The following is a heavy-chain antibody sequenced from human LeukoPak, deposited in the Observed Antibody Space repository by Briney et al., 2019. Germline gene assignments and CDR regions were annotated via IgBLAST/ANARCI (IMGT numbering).Heavy chain of an antibody. CDR3: ARRVGTRDWYFDL. CDR2: VYYHGGT. CDR1: GGSVSSGSYY. J-gene: IGHJ2*01. Sequence: PSETLSLTCAVSGGSVSSGSYYWSWIRQPPGKGLEWIGYVYYHGGTNYNPSLKSRVTISVDTSKNQFSLKLTSVTAADTAVYYCARRVGTRDWYFDLWGRGTLVTVSS. V-gene: IGHV4-61*01. D-gene: IGHD1-14*01.